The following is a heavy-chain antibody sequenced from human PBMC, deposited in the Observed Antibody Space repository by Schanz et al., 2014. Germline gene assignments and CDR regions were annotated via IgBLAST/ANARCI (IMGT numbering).Heavy chain of an antibody. CDR2: ISYSGST. Sequence: QERLQESGPGLVKPSQTLSLTCTVSGASISSGGYYWDWIRLLPGKGLEWIGYISYSGSTSFNPSLKSRLTMSVDTSKNQCSLRLSSVTAADTAVYYCARHGGIPYYPMDVWGQGTMVTVSS. V-gene: IGHV4-31*03. J-gene: IGHJ6*02. D-gene: IGHD3-16*01. CDR1: GASISSGGYY. CDR3: ARHGGIPYYPMDV.